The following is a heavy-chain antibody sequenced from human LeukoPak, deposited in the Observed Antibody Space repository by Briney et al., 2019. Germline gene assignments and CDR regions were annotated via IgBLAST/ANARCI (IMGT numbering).Heavy chain of an antibody. V-gene: IGHV3-74*01. D-gene: IGHD1-26*01. CDR1: GFSFNSYW. CDR3: ARDLVGTTGN. CDR2: IKTDGSGI. Sequence: GGSLRLSCAASGFSFNSYWMHWVRQAPGKGLVWVSQIKTDGSGIGYADSVKGRFTISIDRATNTLYLEMNSLRAEDTAMYYCARDLVGTTGNWGQGTLVTVSS. J-gene: IGHJ4*02.